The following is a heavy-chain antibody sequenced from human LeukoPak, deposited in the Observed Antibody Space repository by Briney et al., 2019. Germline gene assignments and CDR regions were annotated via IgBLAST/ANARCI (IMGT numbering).Heavy chain of an antibody. CDR2: INSDGSST. CDR1: GFTFSSYW. J-gene: IGHJ5*02. V-gene: IGHV3-74*01. CDR3: ARGLGITIFGVVSQYNWFDP. Sequence: GGSLRLSCAASGFTFSSYWMHWVRQAPGKGLVWVSRINSDGSSTSYADSVKGRFTISRDNAKNTLYLQMNSLRAEDTAVHYCARGLGITIFGVVSQYNWFDPWGQGTLVTVSS. D-gene: IGHD3-3*01.